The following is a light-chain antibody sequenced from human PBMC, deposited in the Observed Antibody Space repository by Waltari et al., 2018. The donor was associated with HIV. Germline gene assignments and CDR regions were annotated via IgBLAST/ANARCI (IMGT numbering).Light chain of an antibody. J-gene: IGLJ2*01. CDR1: SSNFWAGFE. CDR3: QAYDSSLRGIL. Sequence: QSVLTQPPSVSGATGRRVTISCTGSSSNFWAGFEVLWYQQLPATPPQLLVYDNTNRPSGVPDRCSGAKSGTSAALGITGLQSEDDAYYYCQAYDSSLRGILFGGGTKLTVL. V-gene: IGLV1-40*01. CDR2: DNT.